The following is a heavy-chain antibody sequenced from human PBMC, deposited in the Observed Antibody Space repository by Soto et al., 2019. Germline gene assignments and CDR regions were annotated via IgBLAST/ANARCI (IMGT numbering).Heavy chain of an antibody. CDR3: ARDDYDSSGYYYVDY. CDR2: IWYDGSNK. D-gene: IGHD3-22*01. J-gene: IGHJ4*02. Sequence: QVQLVESGGGVVQPGRSLRLSCAASGFTFSSYGMHWVRQAPGKGLEWVAVIWYDGSNKYYADSLKGRFTISRDNSKKTLYQQENSLRAEDTAVYFCARDDYDSSGYYYVDYWGQGTLVTVSS. V-gene: IGHV3-33*01. CDR1: GFTFSSYG.